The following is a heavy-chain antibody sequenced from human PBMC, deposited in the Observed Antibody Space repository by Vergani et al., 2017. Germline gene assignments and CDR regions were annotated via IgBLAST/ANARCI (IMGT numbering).Heavy chain of an antibody. V-gene: IGHV1-69*04. Sequence: QVQLVQSGAEVKKPGSSVKVSCKASGGTFSSYAISWVRQAPGQGLEWMGRIIPILGIANYAQKFQGRVTITADKSTSTAYMELSSLRSEDTAVYYCARSNITIFGVADYYYCGMDVWGQGTTVTVSS. D-gene: IGHD3-3*01. J-gene: IGHJ6*02. CDR3: ARSNITIFGVADYYYCGMDV. CDR2: IIPILGIA. CDR1: GGTFSSYA.